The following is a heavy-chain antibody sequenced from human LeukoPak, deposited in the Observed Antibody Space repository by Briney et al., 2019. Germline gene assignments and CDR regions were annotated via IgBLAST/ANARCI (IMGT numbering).Heavy chain of an antibody. V-gene: IGHV3-7*01. D-gene: IGHD6-13*01. CDR2: IKEDGNEK. Sequence: GGSLRLSCAASGFTFSSYWMTWVRQAPGKGLEWVANIKEDGNEKYYVDSVKGRFTISRDNAEKSLYLQMNSLRAEDTAVYYCARFLSSWLYFDYWGQGTLVTVSS. CDR3: ARFLSSWLYFDY. CDR1: GFTFSSYW. J-gene: IGHJ4*02.